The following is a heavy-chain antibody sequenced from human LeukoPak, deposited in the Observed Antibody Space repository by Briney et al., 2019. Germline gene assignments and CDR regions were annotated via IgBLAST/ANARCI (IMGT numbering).Heavy chain of an antibody. Sequence: ASVKVSCKASGYTFTSYGISWVRQAPGQGLEWMGWISAYNGNTSYAQKLQGRVTMTTDTSTSTAYMELRSLRSDDTAVYYCAREMSSGWCLGYWGQGTLVTVSS. CDR3: AREMSSGWCLGY. J-gene: IGHJ4*02. V-gene: IGHV1-18*01. D-gene: IGHD6-19*01. CDR2: ISAYNGNT. CDR1: GYTFTSYG.